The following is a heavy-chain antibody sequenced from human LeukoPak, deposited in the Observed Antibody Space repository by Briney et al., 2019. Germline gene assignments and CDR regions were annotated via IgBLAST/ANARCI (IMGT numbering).Heavy chain of an antibody. J-gene: IGHJ4*02. CDR3: AIYYYDSSGMPLGFDY. Sequence: ASVKVSCKTSGYTFTSYGLNWVRQAPGQGLEWMGWISTYNGNTHYTQKLQDRVTMTTDTSTSTAYMELRSLRSEDTAVYYCAIYYYDSSGMPLGFDYWGQGTLVTVSS. D-gene: IGHD3-22*01. CDR2: ISTYNGNT. V-gene: IGHV1-18*01. CDR1: GYTFTSYG.